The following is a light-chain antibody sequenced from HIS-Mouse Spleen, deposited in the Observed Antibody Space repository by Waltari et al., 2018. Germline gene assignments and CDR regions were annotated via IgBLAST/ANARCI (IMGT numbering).Light chain of an antibody. CDR1: SSDVGGYNY. CDR2: EVS. J-gene: IGLJ2*01. CDR3: SSYTSSSPVV. V-gene: IGLV2-14*01. Sequence: QSALTQPASVSGSPGQSITISCTGTSSDVGGYNYVSWYQQHQGKAPKLMIYEVSNRPSGVSNRFSGSKSGHTASLTISGLQAEDEADYYCSSYTSSSPVVFGGGTKLTVL.